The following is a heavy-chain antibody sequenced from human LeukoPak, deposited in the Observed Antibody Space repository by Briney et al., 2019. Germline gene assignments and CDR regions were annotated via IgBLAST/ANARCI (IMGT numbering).Heavy chain of an antibody. V-gene: IGHV4-59*08. CDR2: IYYSGGT. CDR3: ARGPPRFRSGWYYFDY. J-gene: IGHJ4*02. D-gene: IGHD6-19*01. Sequence: PSETLSLTCSVSGGSISGHFWSWIRQPPGKELEWIGYIYYSGGTNYNPSLKSRVTISVDTSKNQFSLKLSSVTAADTAVYYCARGPPRFRSGWYYFDYWGQGTLVTVSS. CDR1: GGSISGHF.